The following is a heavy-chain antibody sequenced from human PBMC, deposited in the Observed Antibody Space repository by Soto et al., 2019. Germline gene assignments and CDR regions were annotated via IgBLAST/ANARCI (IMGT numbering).Heavy chain of an antibody. D-gene: IGHD3-10*01. CDR3: ARRGYGYGSGDYYPFDY. CDR1: GYTFTGYY. Sequence: QVQLVQSGAEVQKPGASVKVSCKASGYTFTGYYMDWVRQAPRQGLEWMGIIDPSGGSITYAQKVRGRVIMTSDMSTSKVSMELSSLGSEATAVYYCARRGYGYGSGDYYPFDYGGRGTMVAVSS. J-gene: IGHJ4*02. V-gene: IGHV1-46*01. CDR2: IDPSGGSI.